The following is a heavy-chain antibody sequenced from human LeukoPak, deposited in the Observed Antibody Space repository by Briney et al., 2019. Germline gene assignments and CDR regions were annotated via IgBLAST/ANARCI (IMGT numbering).Heavy chain of an antibody. CDR2: ISSHSSYI. Sequence: GGSLRLSCAASGFTFSTYTMNWVRRAPGQGLEWVSSISSHSSYIYYTDSVKGRFTISRDNAKNSLYLQMDSLRAEDTAVYYCARDLSTVQDGDYDAFDIWGQGTTVTVSS. CDR1: GFTFSTYT. J-gene: IGHJ3*02. V-gene: IGHV3-21*01. D-gene: IGHD4-17*01. CDR3: ARDLSTVQDGDYDAFDI.